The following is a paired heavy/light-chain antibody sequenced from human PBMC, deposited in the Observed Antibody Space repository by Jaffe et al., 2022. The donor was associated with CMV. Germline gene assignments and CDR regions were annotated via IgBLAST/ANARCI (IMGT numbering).Heavy chain of an antibody. V-gene: IGHV2-5*02. D-gene: IGHD3-22*01. J-gene: IGHJ3*02. CDR3: AHTEPYDSSGYTQRREAFDI. Sequence: QITLKESGPTLVKPTQTLTLTCTFSGFSLSTSGVGVGWIRQPPGKALEWLALIYWDDDKRYSPSLKSRLTITKDTSKNQVVLTMTNMDPVDTATYYCAHTEPYDSSGYTQRREAFDIWGQGTMVTVSS. CDR1: GFSLSTSGVG. CDR2: IYWDDDK.
Light chain of an antibody. CDR2: DAS. CDR3: QQRSNWLGYT. V-gene: IGKV3-11*01. J-gene: IGKJ2*01. CDR1: QSVSSY. Sequence: EIVLTQSPATLSLSPGERATLSCRASQSVSSYLAWYQQKPGQAPRLLIYDASNRATGIPARFSGSGSGTDFTLTISSLEPEDFAVYYCQQRSNWLGYTFGQGTKLEIK.